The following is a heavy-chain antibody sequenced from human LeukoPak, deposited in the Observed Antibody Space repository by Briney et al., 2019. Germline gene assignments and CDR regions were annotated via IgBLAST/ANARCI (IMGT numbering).Heavy chain of an antibody. J-gene: IGHJ3*02. D-gene: IGHD6-13*01. CDR3: ARDLAGPYSSSWHDAFDI. CDR1: GASVITDDYY. Sequence: SETLSLTCIVSGASVITDDYYWGWVRQPPGKGLEWLGSTYRIPPLKSRVTISVDTSRNQFSLRLRSVTAADTAVYYCARDLAGPYSSSWHDAFDIWGQGTMVTVSS. V-gene: IGHV4-39*07. CDR2: T.